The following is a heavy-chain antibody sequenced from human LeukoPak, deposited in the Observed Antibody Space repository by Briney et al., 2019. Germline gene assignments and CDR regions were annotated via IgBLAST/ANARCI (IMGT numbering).Heavy chain of an antibody. V-gene: IGHV3-33*01. CDR1: GITFRSYG. J-gene: IGHJ4*02. CDR2: IWYDGSKQ. CDR3: ASGTIPFTFGEIWSLDY. Sequence: PVGSLRLSCAASGITFRSYGMHWVRQARGKGLEWVALIWYDGSKQYYGDSVKGRFAISRDNSKSMLYLEMHSLRAEDTAIYYCASGTIPFTFGEIWSLDYWGQGTLVTVSS. D-gene: IGHD3-16*01.